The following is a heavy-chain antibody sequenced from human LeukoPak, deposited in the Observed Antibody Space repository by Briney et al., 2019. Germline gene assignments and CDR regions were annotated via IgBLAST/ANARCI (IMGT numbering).Heavy chain of an antibody. J-gene: IGHJ4*02. Sequence: SETLSLTCTVYGGSINSSSYYWGWIRQPPGKGLEWIGSIYYSGSTNYNPSLKSRVTMSVDTSKNQFSLKLSSVTAADTAVYYCARQYSNWSPLDYWGQGTLVTVSS. V-gene: IGHV4-39*07. D-gene: IGHD4-11*01. CDR1: GGSINSSSYY. CDR3: ARQYSNWSPLDY. CDR2: IYYSGST.